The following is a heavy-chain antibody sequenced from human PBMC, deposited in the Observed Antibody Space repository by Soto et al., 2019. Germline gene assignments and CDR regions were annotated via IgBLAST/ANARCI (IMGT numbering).Heavy chain of an antibody. D-gene: IGHD3-10*01. CDR2: IDPSDSYT. CDR3: TRDYYGSGSYYNAGYYGMDV. Sequence: PGESLKISCKGSGYSFTSYWISWVRQMPGKGLEWMGRIDPSDSYTNYSPSFQGHVTISADKSISTAYLQWSSLKASDTTMYYCTRDYYGSGSYYNAGYYGMDVWGQGTTVTVSS. V-gene: IGHV5-10-1*01. CDR1: GYSFTSYW. J-gene: IGHJ6*02.